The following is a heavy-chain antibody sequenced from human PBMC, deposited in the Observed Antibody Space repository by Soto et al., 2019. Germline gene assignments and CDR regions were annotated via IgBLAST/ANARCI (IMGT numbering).Heavy chain of an antibody. V-gene: IGHV3-53*01. Sequence: SLRLSCTASGFIVSSNYMSWVRQAPGKGLEWVSVIYSGGSTYYADSVKGRFTISRDNSKNTLYLQMSSLRVEDTAIYYCTRDDYGMDVWGQGTTVTVSS. CDR1: GFIVSSNY. J-gene: IGHJ6*02. CDR3: TRDDYGMDV. CDR2: IYSGGST.